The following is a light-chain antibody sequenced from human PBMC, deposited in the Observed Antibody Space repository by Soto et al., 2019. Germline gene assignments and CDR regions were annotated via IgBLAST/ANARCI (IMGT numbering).Light chain of an antibody. CDR3: QQYDNLPLFT. CDR2: DAS. J-gene: IGKJ3*01. V-gene: IGKV1-33*01. CDR1: ENIRNE. Sequence: DIQMTQSPYSLSATVGDRVTLTCQASENIRNELNWYQQKPGKAAKLLIYDASNLEAGVLSRFSGSGSGTDFTFTISSLLPEDIATYYCQQYDNLPLFTFGPGTNVDIK.